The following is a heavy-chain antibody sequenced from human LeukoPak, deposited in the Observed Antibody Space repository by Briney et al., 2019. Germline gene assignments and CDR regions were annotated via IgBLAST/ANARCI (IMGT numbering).Heavy chain of an antibody. Sequence: TSETLSLTCTVSGGSISSSSYYWGWIRQPPGKGLEWIGSIYYSGSTYYNSSLKSRLTISVDTSKNQFSLKLSSVTAADTAVYYCASHTRGVNIHRIDYWGQGTLVTVSS. J-gene: IGHJ4*02. CDR2: IYYSGST. CDR1: GGSISSSSYY. V-gene: IGHV4-39*07. CDR3: ASHTRGVNIHRIDY. D-gene: IGHD3-10*01.